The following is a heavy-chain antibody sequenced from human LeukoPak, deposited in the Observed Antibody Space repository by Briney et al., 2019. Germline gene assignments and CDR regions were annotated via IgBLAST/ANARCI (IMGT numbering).Heavy chain of an antibody. J-gene: IGHJ4*02. CDR3: ARVRTIAMRNSGYDSSYFDY. V-gene: IGHV3-23*01. CDR2: ISGSGGST. Sequence: PGGSLRLSCAASGFTFSSYAMSWVRQAPGKGLEWVSAISGSGGSTYYADSVKGRFAISRDNSKNTLYLQMNSLRAEDTAVYYCARVRTIAMRNSGYDSSYFDYWGQGTLVTVSS. D-gene: IGHD5-12*01. CDR1: GFTFSSYA.